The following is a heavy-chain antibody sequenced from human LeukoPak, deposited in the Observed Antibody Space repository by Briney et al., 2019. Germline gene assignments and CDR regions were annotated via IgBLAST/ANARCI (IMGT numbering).Heavy chain of an antibody. CDR2: ISWNSGSI. J-gene: IGHJ4*02. V-gene: IGHV3-9*01. Sequence: GGSLRLSCAASGFTFDDYAMHWVRQAPGKGLEWVSGISWNSGSIGYADSVKGRFTISRDNAKNSLYLQMNSLRAEDTALYYCAKDIQYSSGWYEYFDYWGQGTLVTVS. CDR3: AKDIQYSSGWYEYFDY. CDR1: GFTFDDYA. D-gene: IGHD6-19*01.